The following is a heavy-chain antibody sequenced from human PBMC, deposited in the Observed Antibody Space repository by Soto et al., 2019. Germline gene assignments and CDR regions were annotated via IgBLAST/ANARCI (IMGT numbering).Heavy chain of an antibody. D-gene: IGHD3-3*01. CDR1: GGSISSYY. J-gene: IGHJ5*02. CDR2: IYYSGST. V-gene: IGHV4-59*08. CDR3: ARAGYDFWSGSAAAGELDP. Sequence: PSETLSLTCTVSGGSISSYYWSWIRQPPGKGLEWIGYIYYSGSTYYNPSLKSRVTISVDTSKNQFSLKLSSVTAADTAVYYCARAGYDFWSGSAAAGELDPWGQGTLVTVSS.